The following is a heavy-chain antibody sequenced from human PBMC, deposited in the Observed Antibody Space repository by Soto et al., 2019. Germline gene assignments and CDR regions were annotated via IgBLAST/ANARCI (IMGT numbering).Heavy chain of an antibody. Sequence: PGGSLRLSCTASGFTFSSYAMSWVRQAPGKGLEWVSAISGSGGNTYYADSVKGRFTISRDNSKNTLYLQMNSLRAEDTAVYYCSKRPAVSSFWYCLGNCGEGTLV. D-gene: IGHD3-3*02. CDR3: SKRPAVSSFWYCLGN. CDR1: GFTFSSYA. V-gene: IGHV3-23*01. J-gene: IGHJ4*02. CDR2: ISGSGGNT.